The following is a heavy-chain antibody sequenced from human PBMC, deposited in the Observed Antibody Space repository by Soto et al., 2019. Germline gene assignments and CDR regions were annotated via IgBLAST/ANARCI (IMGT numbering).Heavy chain of an antibody. Sequence: QVQLVQSGTEVKKPGSSVKVSCTASGGTFRNYPINWVRQAPGQGLEWMGSIFPLTDIPDYAQNFQARLTISADKSTSTAYMELSSLTSDDTAMYFCARGPLVVLNYFESWGQGTLVTVPS. V-gene: IGHV1-69*02. CDR2: IFPLTDIP. CDR3: ARGPLVVLNYFES. J-gene: IGHJ4*02. CDR1: GGTFRNYP.